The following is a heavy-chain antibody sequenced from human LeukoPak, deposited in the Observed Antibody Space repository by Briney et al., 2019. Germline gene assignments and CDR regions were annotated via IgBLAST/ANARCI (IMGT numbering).Heavy chain of an antibody. CDR2: INPSGGST. Sequence: ASVKVSCKASGYTFTNYYMHWVRQAPGQGLERMGIINPSGGSTSYAQNFQGKVTMTRDTSTSTVYMELSSLRSDDTAVYYCARAPVDNCGGDCYYYYFDYWGQGTLVTVSS. D-gene: IGHD2-21*02. CDR1: GYTFTNYY. CDR3: ARAPVDNCGGDCYYYYFDY. V-gene: IGHV1-46*01. J-gene: IGHJ4*02.